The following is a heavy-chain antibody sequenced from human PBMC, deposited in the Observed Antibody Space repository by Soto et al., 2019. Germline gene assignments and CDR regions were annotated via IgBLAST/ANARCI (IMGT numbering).Heavy chain of an antibody. J-gene: IGHJ6*02. V-gene: IGHV1-2*04. CDR3: AVQGAAAGVYYGMDV. Sequence: GASVKVSCKASGYTFTGYYMHWVRQAPGQGLEWMGWINPNSGGTNYAQKFQGWVTMTRDTSISTAYMELSRLRSDDTAVYYCAVQGAAAGVYYGMDVWGQGTTVTVSS. D-gene: IGHD6-13*01. CDR1: GYTFTGYY. CDR2: INPNSGGT.